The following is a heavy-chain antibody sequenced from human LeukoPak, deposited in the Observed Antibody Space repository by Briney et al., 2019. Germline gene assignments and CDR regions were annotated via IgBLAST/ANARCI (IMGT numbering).Heavy chain of an antibody. Sequence: SETLSLTCTVSGVSISSYYWNWIRQPPGKGLEWIRYIYYSGSTNYNPSLKSRVTILVDTSKNHFSLKLSSVTAADTAVYYCARGRLDGWFDPWGQGTLVTVSS. CDR1: GVSISSYY. J-gene: IGHJ5*02. CDR2: IYYSGST. V-gene: IGHV4-59*01. D-gene: IGHD5-24*01. CDR3: ARGRLDGWFDP.